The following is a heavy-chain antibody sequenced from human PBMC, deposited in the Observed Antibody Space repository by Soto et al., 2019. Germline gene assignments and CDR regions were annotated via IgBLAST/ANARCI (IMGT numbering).Heavy chain of an antibody. V-gene: IGHV4-39*07. Sequence: SETLYLTCTVSGGSISSSSYYWGWIRQPPGKGLEWIGSIYYSGSTYYNPSLKSRVTISVDTSKNQFSLKLSSVTAADTAVYYCARVGYYYDSSGYYSPHFDYWGKGTLVTVSS. D-gene: IGHD3-22*01. CDR2: IYYSGST. J-gene: IGHJ4*02. CDR3: ARVGYYYDSSGYYSPHFDY. CDR1: GGSISSSSYY.